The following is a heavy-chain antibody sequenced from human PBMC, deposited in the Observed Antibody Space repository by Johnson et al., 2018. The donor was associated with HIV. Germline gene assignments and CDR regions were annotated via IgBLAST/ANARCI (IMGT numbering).Heavy chain of an antibody. CDR2: IYSGGST. CDR1: GFSFSDYY. CDR3: AKASHWAFDI. Sequence: VQLVESGGGLVKPGGSLRLSCAASGFSFSDYYMSWVRQAPGKGLEWVSVIYSGGSTYYADSVKGRFTISRDNSKNTLYLQMNSLRAEDTAVYYCAKASHWAFDIWGQGTMVTVSS. J-gene: IGHJ3*02. V-gene: IGHV3-66*02. D-gene: IGHD1-1*01.